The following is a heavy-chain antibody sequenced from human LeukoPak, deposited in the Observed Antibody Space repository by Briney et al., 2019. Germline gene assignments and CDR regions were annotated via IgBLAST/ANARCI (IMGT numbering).Heavy chain of an antibody. Sequence: PGGSLRLSCEASEFTFSNYWMSWVRQAPGKGLEWVANVKQDGSEKYYVDSVKGRFTISRDNAKNSLYLQVNSLRAEDTAVYYCARDRPDYWGQGALVTVSS. CDR2: VKQDGSEK. V-gene: IGHV3-7*01. CDR3: ARDRPDY. CDR1: EFTFSNYW. J-gene: IGHJ4*02.